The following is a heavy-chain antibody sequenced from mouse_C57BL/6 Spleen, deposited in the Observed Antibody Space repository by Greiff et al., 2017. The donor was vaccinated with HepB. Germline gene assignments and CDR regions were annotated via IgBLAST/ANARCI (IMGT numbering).Heavy chain of an antibody. J-gene: IGHJ2*01. CDR2: IDPSDSET. CDR1: GYTFTSYW. Sequence: VQLQQSGAELVRPGSSVKLSCKASGYTFTSYWMHWVKQRPIQGLEWIGNIDPSDSETHYNQKFKDKATLTVDKSSSTAYMQLSSLTSEDSAVYYCARSRYSNDEEYYFDYWGQGTTLTVSS. CDR3: ARSRYSNDEEYYFDY. V-gene: IGHV1-52*01. D-gene: IGHD2-12*01.